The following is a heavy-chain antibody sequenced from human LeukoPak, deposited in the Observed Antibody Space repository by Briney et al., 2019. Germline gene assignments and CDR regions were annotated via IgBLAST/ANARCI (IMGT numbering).Heavy chain of an antibody. CDR3: ASCIAAAYNRFDP. V-gene: IGHV1-69*01. CDR2: IIPIFGTA. Sequence: SVKVSCKASGGTFSSYAISWVRQAPGQGLEWMGGIIPIFGTANYAQKFQGRVTITADESTSTAYMELSSLRSEDTAVYYCASCIAAAYNRFDPWGQGTLVTVSS. J-gene: IGHJ5*02. CDR1: GGTFSSYA. D-gene: IGHD6-6*01.